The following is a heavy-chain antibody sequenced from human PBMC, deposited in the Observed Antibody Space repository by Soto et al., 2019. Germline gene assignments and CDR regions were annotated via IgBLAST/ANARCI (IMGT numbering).Heavy chain of an antibody. CDR1: GYTFTSYD. J-gene: IGHJ5*02. CDR3: AGGTRGLVGVLGGWFDP. D-gene: IGHD6-19*01. Sequence: ASVKVSCKASGYTFTSYDINWVRQATGQGLEWMGWMNPNSGNTGYAQKFQGRVTMTRNTSISTAYMELSSLRSEDTAVYYCAGGTRGLVGVLGGWFDPWGRGTLVPVP. CDR2: MNPNSGNT. V-gene: IGHV1-8*01.